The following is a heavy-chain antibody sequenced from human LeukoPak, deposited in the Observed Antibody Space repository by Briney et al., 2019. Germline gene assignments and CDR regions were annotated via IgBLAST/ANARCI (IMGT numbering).Heavy chain of an antibody. Sequence: GESLKISCRGSGYSFTNYWIAWVRQMPGKGLEWVGVVYPGDSQTIYSPSFQGQVTISADKSISTVYLQRTSLKASDTAMYYCALSIAVAGTVTYFDFWGQGILVTVSS. J-gene: IGHJ4*02. D-gene: IGHD6-19*01. CDR1: GYSFTNYW. CDR2: VYPGDSQT. V-gene: IGHV5-51*01. CDR3: ALSIAVAGTVTYFDF.